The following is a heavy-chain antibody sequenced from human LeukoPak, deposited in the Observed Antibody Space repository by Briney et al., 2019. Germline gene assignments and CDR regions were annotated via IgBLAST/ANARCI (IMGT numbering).Heavy chain of an antibody. CDR1: GFTFSSYG. CDR2: ISSSSSYI. Sequence: GGSLRLSCAASGFTFSSYGMHWVRQAPGKGLEWVSSISSSSSYIYYADSVKGRFTISRDNAKNSLYLQMNSLRAEDTAVYYCARVSQQLGHDAFDIWGQGTMVTVSS. J-gene: IGHJ3*02. V-gene: IGHV3-21*01. D-gene: IGHD6-13*01. CDR3: ARVSQQLGHDAFDI.